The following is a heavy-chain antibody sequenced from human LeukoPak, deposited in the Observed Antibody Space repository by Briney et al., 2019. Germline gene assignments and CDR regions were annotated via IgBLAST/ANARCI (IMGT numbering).Heavy chain of an antibody. CDR1: GGSISGSSYF. CDR3: ARGSPMGYCSSTSCRRAWFDP. J-gene: IGHJ5*02. D-gene: IGHD2-2*01. Sequence: SETLSLTCTVSGGSISGSSYFWGWIRQPPGKGLEWIGEINHSGSTNYNPSLKSRVTISVDTSKNQFSLKLSSVTAADTAVYYCARGSPMGYCSSTSCRRAWFDPWGQGTLVTVSS. CDR2: INHSGST. V-gene: IGHV4-39*07.